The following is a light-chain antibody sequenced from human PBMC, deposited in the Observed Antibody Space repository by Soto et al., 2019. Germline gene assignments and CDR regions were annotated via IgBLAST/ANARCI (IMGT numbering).Light chain of an antibody. V-gene: IGKV1-5*01. CDR1: QNIVNW. Sequence: DIQLTQSPSALSPSVGDRVTITCRASQNIVNWLAWYQQKPGKAPKILIYGASTLERGVPSRFSGSGSGTEFTLTITNLQPDDFATYYCQQYNTYSATFGQGTRWRL. J-gene: IGKJ5*01. CDR2: GAS. CDR3: QQYNTYSAT.